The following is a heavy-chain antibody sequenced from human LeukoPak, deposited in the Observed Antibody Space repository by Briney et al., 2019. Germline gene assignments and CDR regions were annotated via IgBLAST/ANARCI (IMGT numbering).Heavy chain of an antibody. V-gene: IGHV4-34*01. CDR1: VGSFSGYY. D-gene: IGHD5-24*01. CDR2: ISQSEGT. Sequence: SETLSLTCAVNVGSFSGYYRNWFRQPPGKGLEWIGEISQSEGTNYNPSLKSRLTLSLDTSKDQFSLKLISVTAADTGVYYCARGIDSYKGGVDWGQGALVTVSS. CDR3: ARGIDSYKGGVD. J-gene: IGHJ4*02.